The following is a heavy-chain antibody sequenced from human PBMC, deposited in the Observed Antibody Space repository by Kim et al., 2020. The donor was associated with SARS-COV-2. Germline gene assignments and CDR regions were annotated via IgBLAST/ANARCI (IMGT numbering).Heavy chain of an antibody. CDR2: IRSRSSIV. D-gene: IGHD5-12*01. CDR1: GFTFSSYA. J-gene: IGHJ4*02. V-gene: IGHV3-48*02. CDR3: ARERGGYSVYGSVFDY. Sequence: GGSLRLSCAASGFTFSSYAMNWVRQAPGKGLEWVSYIRSRSSIVNYADFVKGRFTISRDNAKNSLYLQMNSLRDEDTSVYYCARERGGYSVYGSVFDYWGQGTLVTVSS.